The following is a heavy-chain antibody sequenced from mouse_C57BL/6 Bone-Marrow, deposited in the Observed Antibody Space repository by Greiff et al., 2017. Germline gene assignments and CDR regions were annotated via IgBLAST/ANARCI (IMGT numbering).Heavy chain of an antibody. D-gene: IGHD2-3*01. J-gene: IGHJ2*01. V-gene: IGHV7-1*01. CDR1: GFTFSDFY. Sequence: EVKLMESGGGLVQSGRSLRLSCATSGFTFSDFYMEWVRQAPGKGLEWIAASRNKANDYTTEYSASVKGRFIVSRDTSQSILHLQMNALRAEDTAIYYCARDADGPFDYWGQGTTLTVSS. CDR2: SRNKANDYTT. CDR3: ARDADGPFDY.